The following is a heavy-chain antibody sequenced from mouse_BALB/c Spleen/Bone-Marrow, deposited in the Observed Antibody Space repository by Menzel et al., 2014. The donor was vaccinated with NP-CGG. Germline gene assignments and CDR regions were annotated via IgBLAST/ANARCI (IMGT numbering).Heavy chain of an antibody. CDR3: ATLTTVVDAMDY. J-gene: IGHJ4*01. Sequence: VQLQQSGAELVKPGASVKLSSTASGFNIKDTYMHWVKQRPEQGLEWIGRIDPANGNTKYDPKFQGKATITADTSSNTAYLQLSSLTSEDTAVYYCATLTTVVDAMDYWGQGTSVTVSS. CDR2: IDPANGNT. CDR1: GFNIKDTY. D-gene: IGHD1-1*01. V-gene: IGHV14-3*02.